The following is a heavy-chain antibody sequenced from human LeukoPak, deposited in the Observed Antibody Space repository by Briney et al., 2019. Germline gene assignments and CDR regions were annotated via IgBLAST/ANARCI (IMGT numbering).Heavy chain of an antibody. J-gene: IGHJ4*02. Sequence: GASVKVSCKASGYTFTGYYMHWVRQAPGQGLEWMGWINPNSGGTNYTQKFQGRVTMTRDTSISTAYMELSGLRSDDTAMYYCARSYSGFGYALHDYWGQGTLVTVSS. CDR2: INPNSGGT. D-gene: IGHD1-26*01. CDR3: ARSYSGFGYALHDY. CDR1: GYTFTGYY. V-gene: IGHV1-2*02.